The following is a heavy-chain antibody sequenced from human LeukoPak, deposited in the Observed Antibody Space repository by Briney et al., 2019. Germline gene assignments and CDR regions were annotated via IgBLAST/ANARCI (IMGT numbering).Heavy chain of an antibody. J-gene: IGHJ6*03. CDR1: AFTFSDYS. Sequence: PGGSLRLSCAASAFTFSDYSMNWVRQAPWKGLEWVSSISSGAYSADSVKGRFTISRDNAKNSLYLQMNSLRAEDTAVYYCARGRGDYGSYYMDVWGKGTTVTVSS. D-gene: IGHD4-17*01. V-gene: IGHV3-69-1*02. CDR3: ARGRGDYGSYYMDV. CDR2: ISSGA.